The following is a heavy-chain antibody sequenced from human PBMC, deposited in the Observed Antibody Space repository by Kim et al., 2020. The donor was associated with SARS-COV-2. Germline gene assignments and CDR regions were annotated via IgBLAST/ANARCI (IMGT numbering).Heavy chain of an antibody. CDR2: ISSSSSYI. CDR1: GFTFSSYS. J-gene: IGHJ6*02. D-gene: IGHD5-12*01. V-gene: IGHV3-21*01. Sequence: GGSLRLSCAASGFTFSSYSMNWVRQAPGKGLEWVSSISSSSSYIYYADSVKGRFTISRDNAKNSLYLQMNSLRAEDTAVYYCARPTPPPGYSGYDGGYYYYGMDVWGQGTTVTVSS. CDR3: ARPTPPPGYSGYDGGYYYYGMDV.